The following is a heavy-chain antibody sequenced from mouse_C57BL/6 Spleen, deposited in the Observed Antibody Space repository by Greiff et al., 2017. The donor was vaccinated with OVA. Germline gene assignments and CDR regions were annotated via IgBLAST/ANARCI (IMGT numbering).Heavy chain of an antibody. Sequence: QVHVTQSGAELVRPGASVTLSCKASGFTFTDYEMHWVKQTPVHGLEWIGAIDTETGGTAYNQKFKGKAILTADKSSSTAYMELRSLTSEDSAVYYCTIEDGSSYGFAYWGQGTLVTVSA. V-gene: IGHV1-15*01. CDR1: GFTFTDYE. CDR3: TIEDGSSYGFAY. J-gene: IGHJ3*01. D-gene: IGHD1-1*01. CDR2: IDTETGGT.